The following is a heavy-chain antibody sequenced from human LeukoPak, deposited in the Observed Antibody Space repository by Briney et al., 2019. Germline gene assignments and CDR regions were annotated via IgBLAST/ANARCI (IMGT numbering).Heavy chain of an antibody. J-gene: IGHJ4*02. D-gene: IGHD5-24*01. CDR2: INPSGGGT. V-gene: IGHV1-46*01. CDR1: GYTFTNYY. CDR3: ARGGKGNADGYNQALDY. Sequence: GASVKVSCEASGYTFTNYYIHWVRQAPGQGLEWMGIINPSGGGTTYAQEFQGRVTMTRDTSTSTVYMELSSLRSEDTAVYYCARGGKGNADGYNQALDYWGQGTLVTVSS.